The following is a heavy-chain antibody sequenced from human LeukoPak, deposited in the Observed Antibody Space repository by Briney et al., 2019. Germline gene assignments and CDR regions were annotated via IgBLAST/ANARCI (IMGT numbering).Heavy chain of an antibody. CDR1: GGSIRGYY. D-gene: IGHD6-19*01. Sequence: SETLSLTCSVSGGSIRGYYWSWIRQPPGKGLEWIGDIYYSGSTNYNPSLNSRVNISVDTSKHQFCVKLSSVTAADTAVYYCARHPSSGWYSFDYWGQGILVTVSS. CDR2: IYYSGST. J-gene: IGHJ4*02. V-gene: IGHV4-59*08. CDR3: ARHPSSGWYSFDY.